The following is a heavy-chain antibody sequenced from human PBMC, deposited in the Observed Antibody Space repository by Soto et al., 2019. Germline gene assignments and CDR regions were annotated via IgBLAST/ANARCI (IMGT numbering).Heavy chain of an antibody. CDR1: GFTFSSYS. Sequence: GGSLRLSCAASGFTFSSYSMNWVRQAPGKGLEWVSYISSSSSTIYYADSVKGRFTISRDNAKNSLYLQMNSLRDEDTAVYYCGSHADYDSSGYYSDYWGQGTLVTVSS. D-gene: IGHD3-22*01. J-gene: IGHJ4*02. V-gene: IGHV3-48*02. CDR3: GSHADYDSSGYYSDY. CDR2: ISSSSSTI.